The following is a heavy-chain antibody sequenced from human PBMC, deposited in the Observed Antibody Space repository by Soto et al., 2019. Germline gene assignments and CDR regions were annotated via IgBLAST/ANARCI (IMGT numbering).Heavy chain of an antibody. CDR2: ISNSGTYT. J-gene: IGHJ4*02. V-gene: IGHV3-11*06. CDR1: GFTFSDYY. Sequence: QAQLVESGGGLVKPGGSLRLSCAASGFTFSDYYMSWIRQAPGKGLEWISYISNSGTYTNYADSVKGRFTISRDNAKTSRYMRRSGLRAEDTAVYYCVRGRGGDWGQGTMVSVSS. CDR3: VRGRGGD. D-gene: IGHD3-10*01.